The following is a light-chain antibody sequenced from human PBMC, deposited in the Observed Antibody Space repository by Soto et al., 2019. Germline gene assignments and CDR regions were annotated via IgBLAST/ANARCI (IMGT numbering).Light chain of an antibody. Sequence: QSALTQPASVSGSPVQSITISCTGTSSDVGSYNLVSWYQQHPGKAPKLMIYEVSKRPSGVSNRFSGSKSGNTASLTISGLQAEDEADYYCCSYAGSCNYVFGTGTKVTVL. J-gene: IGLJ1*01. V-gene: IGLV2-23*02. CDR2: EVS. CDR3: CSYAGSCNYV. CDR1: SSDVGSYNL.